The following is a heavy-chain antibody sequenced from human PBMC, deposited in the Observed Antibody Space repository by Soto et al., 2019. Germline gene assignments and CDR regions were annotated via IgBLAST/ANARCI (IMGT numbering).Heavy chain of an antibody. CDR3: AKSLLWFGELPYYYYYGMDV. CDR1: GFTFSSYA. J-gene: IGHJ6*02. D-gene: IGHD3-10*01. CDR2: ISGSGGST. Sequence: PGGSLRLSCAASGFTFSSYAMSWVRQAPGKGLEWVSAISGSGGSTYYADSVKGRFTISRDNSKNTLYLQMNSLRAEDTAVYYCAKSLLWFGELPYYYYYGMDVWGQGTTVTVSS. V-gene: IGHV3-23*01.